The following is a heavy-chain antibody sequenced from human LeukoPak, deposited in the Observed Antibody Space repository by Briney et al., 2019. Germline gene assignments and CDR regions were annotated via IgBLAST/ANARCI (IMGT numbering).Heavy chain of an antibody. D-gene: IGHD5-18*01. Sequence: GGSLRLSCAASGFTFSSYAMHWVRQAPGKGLEYVSAISSNGGSTYYANSVKGRFTISRDNSKNTLYLQMGSLRAEDMAVYYCARTGLSNYGYALYYFDYWGQGTLVTVSS. V-gene: IGHV3-64*01. J-gene: IGHJ4*02. CDR3: ARTGLSNYGYALYYFDY. CDR2: ISSNGGST. CDR1: GFTFSSYA.